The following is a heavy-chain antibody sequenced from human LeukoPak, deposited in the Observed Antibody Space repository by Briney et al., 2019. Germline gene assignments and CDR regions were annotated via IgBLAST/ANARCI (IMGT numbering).Heavy chain of an antibody. CDR1: GFTFSSYS. CDR2: IKQDGSEK. J-gene: IGHJ4*02. D-gene: IGHD3-9*01. V-gene: IGHV3-7*01. CDR3: ARESTGYFRPPGY. Sequence: PGGSLRLSCAASGFTFSSYSMNWVRQAPGKGLEWVANIKQDGSEKYYVDSVKGRFTISRDNAKNSLYLQMNSLRAEDTAVYYCARESTGYFRPPGYWGQGTLVTVSS.